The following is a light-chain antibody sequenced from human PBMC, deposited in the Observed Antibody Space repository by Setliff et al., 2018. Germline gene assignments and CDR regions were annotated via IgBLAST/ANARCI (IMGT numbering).Light chain of an antibody. CDR1: SSDVGGYNF. V-gene: IGLV2-11*01. Sequence: ALTQPRSVSGSPGQSVTISCTGTSSDVGGYNFVSWYQQHPGKAPQLIIFEVSRRPSGVPDRFSGSKSDNTASLTVSGLQADDEADYYCSSYAGNYHYVFGTGTKVTVL. CDR2: EVS. J-gene: IGLJ1*01. CDR3: SSYAGNYHYV.